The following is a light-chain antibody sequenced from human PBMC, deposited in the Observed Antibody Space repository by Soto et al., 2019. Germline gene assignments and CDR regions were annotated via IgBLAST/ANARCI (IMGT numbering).Light chain of an antibody. J-gene: IGKJ5*01. CDR1: QSISSN. V-gene: IGKV3-11*01. CDR3: QQRSSWPIT. CDR2: GAS. Sequence: TQSPATLSLSPGERATLSCRASQSISSNLAWYQQKPGQIPRLLIYGASSRAAGIPARFSGSGSGTEFTLTISILEPEDFAVYYCQQRSSWPITLGQGTRLEIK.